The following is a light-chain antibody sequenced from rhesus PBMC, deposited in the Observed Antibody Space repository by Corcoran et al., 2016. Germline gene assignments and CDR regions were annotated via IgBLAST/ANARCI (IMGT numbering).Light chain of an antibody. J-gene: IGLJ6*01. CDR3: CFSAGSYTFV. CDR1: SSDIGGYNY. V-gene: IGLV2-32*01. CDR2: EVR. Sequence: QAALTQPRSVSGSPGQSVTISCTGTSSDIGGYNYVSWYQQHPGTAPKLLIYEVRKRPSGVSDRVSGSKCGNTASLTISGLQAEDEADYSCCFSAGSYTFVFGSGTQLTVL.